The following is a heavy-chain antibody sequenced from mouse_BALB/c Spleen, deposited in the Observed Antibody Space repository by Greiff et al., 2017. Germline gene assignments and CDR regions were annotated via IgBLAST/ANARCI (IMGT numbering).Heavy chain of an antibody. J-gene: IGHJ2*01. Sequence: QVQLQQPGAELVRPGASVKLSCKATGYTFTSYWMNWVKQRPEQGLEWIGRIGPYDSETHYNQKFKDKAILTVDKSSSTAYMQLSSLASEDSAVSCCARYYGSHVVYFDCWGAGTTLTVSS. V-gene: IGHV1-52*01. CDR1: GYTFTSYW. D-gene: IGHD2-1*01. CDR3: ARYYGSHVVYFDC. CDR2: IGPYDSET.